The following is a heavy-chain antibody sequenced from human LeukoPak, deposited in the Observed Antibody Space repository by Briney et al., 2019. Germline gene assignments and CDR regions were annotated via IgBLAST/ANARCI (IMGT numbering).Heavy chain of an antibody. D-gene: IGHD6-19*01. CDR2: ISYDGSNK. Sequence: GRSLRLSCAASGLTFSSYGMHRVRQAPGKGLEWVAVISYDGSNKYYADSVKGRFTISRDNSKNTLYLQMNSLRAEDTAVYYCAKDGSSGWSRMGSGIWYFDYWGQGTLVTVSS. V-gene: IGHV3-30*18. J-gene: IGHJ4*02. CDR1: GLTFSSYG. CDR3: AKDGSSGWSRMGSGIWYFDY.